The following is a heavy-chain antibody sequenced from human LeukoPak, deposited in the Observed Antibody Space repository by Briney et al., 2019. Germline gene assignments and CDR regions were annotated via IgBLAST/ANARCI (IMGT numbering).Heavy chain of an antibody. V-gene: IGHV3-48*01. CDR2: ISSSSSTI. CDR3: ARVDCSSTSCYTGDYYYYYYMDV. CDR1: GFTFSSYE. D-gene: IGHD2-2*02. J-gene: IGHJ6*03. Sequence: GGSLRLSCAASGFTFSSYEMNWVRQAPGKGLEWVSYISSSSSTIYYADSVKGRFTISRDNAKNSLYLQMNSLRAEDTAVYYCARVDCSSTSCYTGDYYYYYYMDVWGKGTSVTVSS.